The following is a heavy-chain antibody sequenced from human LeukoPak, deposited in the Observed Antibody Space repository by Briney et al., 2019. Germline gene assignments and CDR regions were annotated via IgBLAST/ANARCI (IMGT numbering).Heavy chain of an antibody. J-gene: IGHJ4*02. CDR1: GYSFTSHW. V-gene: IGHV5-51*01. D-gene: IGHD3-10*01. CDR3: ARLRWPRGGRSSFDY. CDR2: VNPDDSDT. Sequence: GESLKISCKGSGYSFTSHWIGWVRQMPGKGLEWMGIVNPDDSDTIYSPSYQGQVTISADESITTAYLQWSSLKASDTAMYYCARLRWPRGGRSSFDYWGQGTLVTVSS.